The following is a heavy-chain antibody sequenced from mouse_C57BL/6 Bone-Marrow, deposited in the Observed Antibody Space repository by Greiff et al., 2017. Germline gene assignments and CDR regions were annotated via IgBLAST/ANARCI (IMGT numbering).Heavy chain of an antibody. Sequence: VQLQQPGAELVMPGASVKLSCKASGYTFTSYWMHWVKQRPGQGLDWIGEIDPSDSYTNYNQKFKGKSTLTVDKSSSTAYMQLSSLTSEDSAVYYCACYYDYAMDYWGQGTSVTVSS. CDR1: GYTFTSYW. CDR2: IDPSDSYT. J-gene: IGHJ4*01. V-gene: IGHV1-69*01. D-gene: IGHD2-1*01. CDR3: ACYYDYAMDY.